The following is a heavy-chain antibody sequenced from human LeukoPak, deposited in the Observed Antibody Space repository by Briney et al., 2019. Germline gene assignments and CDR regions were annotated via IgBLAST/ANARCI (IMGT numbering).Heavy chain of an antibody. J-gene: IGHJ3*02. CDR2: ISSSGSTI. CDR1: GFTFSSYE. Sequence: GGSLRLSCAASGFTFSSYEMNWVRQAPGKGLEWVSYISSSGSTIYYADSVRGRFTIPRDNAKNSLYLQMNSLRAEDTAVYYCARANEVGAFDIWGQGTMVTVSS. CDR3: ARANEVGAFDI. V-gene: IGHV3-48*03. D-gene: IGHD4/OR15-4a*01.